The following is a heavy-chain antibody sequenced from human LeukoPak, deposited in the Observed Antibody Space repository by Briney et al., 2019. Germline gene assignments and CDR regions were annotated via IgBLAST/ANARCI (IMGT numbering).Heavy chain of an antibody. CDR1: GFTVSNNY. J-gene: IGHJ4*02. CDR2: ISSGGTT. CDR3: AREEGPLDY. V-gene: IGHV3-66*01. Sequence: GGSLRLSCAASGFTVSNNYLSWVRQAPGQGLEWVSLISSGGTTYYADSVKGRFIISRDTSKNTLYLQMSSLRAEDTAVYYCAREEGPLDYWGQGTLVTVSS.